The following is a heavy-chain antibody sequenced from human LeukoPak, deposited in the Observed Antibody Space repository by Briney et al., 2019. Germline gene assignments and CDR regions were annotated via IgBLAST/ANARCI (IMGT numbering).Heavy chain of an antibody. D-gene: IGHD3-3*01. Sequence: SVKVSCKASGGTFSSYAISWVRQAPGQGLEWMGGIIPIFGTANYAQKFQERVTITRDMSTSTTYMELSSLRSEDTAVYYCAAGRGYDFWSGPLEAFDIWGQGTMVTVSS. J-gene: IGHJ3*02. CDR1: GGTFSSYA. CDR2: IIPIFGTA. V-gene: IGHV1-69*05. CDR3: AAGRGYDFWSGPLEAFDI.